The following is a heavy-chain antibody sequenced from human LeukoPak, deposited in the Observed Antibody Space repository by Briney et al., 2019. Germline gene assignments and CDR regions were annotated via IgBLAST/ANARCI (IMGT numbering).Heavy chain of an antibody. CDR3: AGYYYDFWSGYYGFSNWFVP. J-gene: IGHJ5*02. CDR1: ACSISSYY. Sequence: PSETLSLTCTVSACSISSYYWSWLRPPPGKGREWIGYIYYSGSTNYNTSLKSRATISVDTSNNHFSLKRSSLPPADTAVYYCAGYYYDFWSGYYGFSNWFVPWGQGTLVTVSS. CDR2: IYYSGST. V-gene: IGHV4-59*01. D-gene: IGHD3-3*01.